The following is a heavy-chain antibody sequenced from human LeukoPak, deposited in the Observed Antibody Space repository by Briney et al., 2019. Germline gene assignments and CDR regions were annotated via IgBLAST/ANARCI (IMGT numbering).Heavy chain of an antibody. D-gene: IGHD3-16*02. CDR2: INPDGSEK. J-gene: IGHJ3*02. V-gene: IGHV3-7*01. CDR3: ASSGYLIAFDI. CDR1: RFTFNKYY. Sequence: GGSLRLSCVASRFTFNKYYMSWVRQAPGKGLQWVASINPDGSEKYYVDSVKGRFTISRDNAKNSLYLQMNSLRAEDTAVYYCASSGYLIAFDIWGQGTMVTVSS.